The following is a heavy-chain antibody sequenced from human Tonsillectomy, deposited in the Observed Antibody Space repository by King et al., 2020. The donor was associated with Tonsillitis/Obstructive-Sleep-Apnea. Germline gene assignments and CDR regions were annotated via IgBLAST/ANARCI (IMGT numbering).Heavy chain of an antibody. V-gene: IGHV2-26*02. CDR3: ARIYGGYTLYGFDH. CDR2: IFWNDEK. D-gene: IGHD5-12*01. J-gene: IGHJ5*02. CDR1: GFSLSNDRMG. Sequence: TLKESGPVLVKPPETLTLTCTVSGFSLSNDRMGVSWIRQRPGKALEWLAHIFWNDEKSYNTSLKSKLTISKDTSQNQVALTMTSMDLVDTATYYCARIYGGYTLYGFDHWGQGALVTVSS.